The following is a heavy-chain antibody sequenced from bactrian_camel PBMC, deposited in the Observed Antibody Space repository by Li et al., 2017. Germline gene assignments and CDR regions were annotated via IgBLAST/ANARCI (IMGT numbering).Heavy chain of an antibody. V-gene: IGHV3S63*01. J-gene: IGHJ4*01. CDR3: ASDHGLECTVVHVDGY. Sequence: HVQLVESGGGSVQAGGSLKLACRISGATEMGYCMAWFRQTPENSAREGIASIDSDGTTTYARSVKGRFTVSKDSAKNTLYLQMNGLKPEDTAMYYCASDHGLECTVVHVDGYWGQGTQVTVS. CDR2: IDSDGTT. D-gene: IGHD6*01. CDR1: GATEMGYC.